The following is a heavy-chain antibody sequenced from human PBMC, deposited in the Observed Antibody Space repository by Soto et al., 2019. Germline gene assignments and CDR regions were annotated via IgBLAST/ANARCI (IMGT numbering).Heavy chain of an antibody. J-gene: IGHJ4*02. CDR3: ARESRSELGTVEY. Sequence: QVRLQESGPGLVKPSETLSLTCTVSGASTSNYYWSWIRQPAGKGLECLGRIYASGTTTYNPSLRSRVTMSVDTSKNQFSLNLNSVTAADTAVYYCARESRSELGTVEYWGQGTLVTVSS. CDR2: IYASGTT. D-gene: IGHD1-1*01. CDR1: GASTSNYY. V-gene: IGHV4-4*07.